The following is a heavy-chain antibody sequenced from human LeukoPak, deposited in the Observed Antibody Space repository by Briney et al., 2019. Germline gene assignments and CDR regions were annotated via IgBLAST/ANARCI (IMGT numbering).Heavy chain of an antibody. CDR3: TRDRFRELLYLY. V-gene: IGHV3-49*04. CDR1: GFTFGDYA. Sequence: GGSLRLSCTASGFTFGDYAMSWVRQAPGKGLEWVGFIRSKAYGGTTEYAASVKGRFTISRDDSKSIAYLQMNSLKTEDTAVYYCTRDRFRELLYLYWGQGTLVTVSS. J-gene: IGHJ4*02. D-gene: IGHD3-10*01. CDR2: IRSKAYGGTT.